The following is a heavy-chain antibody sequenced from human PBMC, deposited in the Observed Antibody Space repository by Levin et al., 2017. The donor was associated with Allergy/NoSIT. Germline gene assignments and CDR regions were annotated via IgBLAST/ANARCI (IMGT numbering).Heavy chain of an antibody. J-gene: IGHJ6*01. CDR3: ARQSVLGGVMDV. CDR1: GFTFSDNY. CDR2: ISRDSSTI. Sequence: GGSLRLSCAASGFTFSDNYMSWIRQAPGKGLEWIAYISRDSSTIHYAGSLKGRFTISRDNAKKSLYLQMNSLRAEDTAVYYCARQSVLGGVMDVWGQGTTVIVSA. V-gene: IGHV3-11*01. D-gene: IGHD1-26*01.